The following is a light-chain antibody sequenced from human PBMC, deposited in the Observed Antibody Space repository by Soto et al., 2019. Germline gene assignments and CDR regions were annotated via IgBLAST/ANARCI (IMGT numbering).Light chain of an antibody. Sequence: DIQMTQSPSSLSASVGDRVSITCRASQSISSYLNWYLYKPGKAPKLLIYATSTLQSGVPSRFSGSGSGTDFTLTISSLQPEDFATYYCQQTYSLPYTFGQGTNLEI. CDR3: QQTYSLPYT. V-gene: IGKV1-39*01. CDR2: ATS. J-gene: IGKJ2*01. CDR1: QSISSY.